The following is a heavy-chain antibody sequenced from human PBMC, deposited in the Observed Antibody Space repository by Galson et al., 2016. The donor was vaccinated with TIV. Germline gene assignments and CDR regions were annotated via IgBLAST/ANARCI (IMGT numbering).Heavy chain of an antibody. J-gene: IGHJ3*02. V-gene: IGHV1-2*02. D-gene: IGHD4-17*01. Sequence: SVKVSCKASGYTFTGYYMHWVRQAPGQGLEWMGWINPDSGDTNYSQKFQGRVTMTRDKSINTAYMELRNLKSDDSAVYYCARDPSPVTTSPFDIWGQGTMVTVSS. CDR3: ARDPSPVTTSPFDI. CDR1: GYTFTGYY. CDR2: INPDSGDT.